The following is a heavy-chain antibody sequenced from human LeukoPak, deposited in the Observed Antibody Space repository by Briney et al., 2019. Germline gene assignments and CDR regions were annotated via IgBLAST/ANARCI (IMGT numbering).Heavy chain of an antibody. Sequence: ASVKVSCKASGYTFTSYDINWVRQATGQGLEWMGWMNPNSGNTGYAQKFQGRVTITRNTSISTAYMELSSLRSEDTVVYYCARGSTTGRSTSGDWFDPWGQGTLVTVSS. D-gene: IGHD1-1*01. CDR3: ARGSTTGRSTSGDWFDP. CDR1: GYTFTSYD. V-gene: IGHV1-8*03. J-gene: IGHJ5*02. CDR2: MNPNSGNT.